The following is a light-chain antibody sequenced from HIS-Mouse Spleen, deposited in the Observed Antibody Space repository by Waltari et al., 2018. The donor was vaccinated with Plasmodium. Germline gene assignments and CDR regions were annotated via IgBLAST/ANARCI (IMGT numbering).Light chain of an antibody. CDR3: QTWGTGIVV. CDR2: LNSDGSH. V-gene: IGLV4-69*01. Sequence: QLVLTQSPSASASLGASVKLTCTLSSGHSSYAIAWHQQQPEQGPRYLMKLNSDGSHSKGYGIPDRFSGSSSGAERYLTISSLQSEDGADYYCQTWGTGIVVFGGGTKLTVL. CDR1: SGHSSYA. J-gene: IGLJ2*01.